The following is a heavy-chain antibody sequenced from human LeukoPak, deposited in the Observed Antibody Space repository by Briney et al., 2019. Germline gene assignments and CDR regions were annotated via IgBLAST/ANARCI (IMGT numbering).Heavy chain of an antibody. CDR2: INPSSGST. J-gene: IGHJ3*02. D-gene: IGHD1-1*01. CDR3: ARSRGPTSAFEI. CDR1: GYTLTNYY. V-gene: IGHV1-46*01. Sequence: ASVKVSCKASGYTLTNYYVHWVRQAPGQGLEWMGIINPSSGSTTYAQKFRGRVTMTRDTSTSTVYVELSSLRSEDTAVYYSARSRGPTSAFEIWGQGTMVIVSS.